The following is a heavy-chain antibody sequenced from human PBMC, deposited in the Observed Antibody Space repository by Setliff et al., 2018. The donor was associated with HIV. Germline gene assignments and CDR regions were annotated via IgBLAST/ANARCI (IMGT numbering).Heavy chain of an antibody. CDR2: ISGNNRIT. J-gene: IGHJ6*02. V-gene: IGHV1-18*01. Sequence: ASVKVSCKTSGYKFNIFGVSWVRQAPGQGLEWMGWISGNNRITYYAQNFQSRVTLTTDTSTSTSNMELRSLKADDTGIYYCSRSGVPPYYYYGMDVWGQGTTVTV. CDR3: SRSGVPPYYYYGMDV. CDR1: GYKFNIFG. D-gene: IGHD3-10*01.